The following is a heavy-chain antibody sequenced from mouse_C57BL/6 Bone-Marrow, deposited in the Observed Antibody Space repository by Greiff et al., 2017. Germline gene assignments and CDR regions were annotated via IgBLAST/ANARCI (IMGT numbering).Heavy chain of an antibody. Sequence: VQLKESGPVLVKPGASVKMSCKASGYTFTDYYMNWVKQSHGKSLEWIGVINPYNGGTSYNQKFKGKATLTVDKSSSTAYMELNSLTSEDSAVYYCAPAYSSPWGQGTTLTVSS. CDR1: GYTFTDYY. V-gene: IGHV1-19*01. J-gene: IGHJ2*01. CDR3: APAYSSP. D-gene: IGHD2-10*01. CDR2: INPYNGGT.